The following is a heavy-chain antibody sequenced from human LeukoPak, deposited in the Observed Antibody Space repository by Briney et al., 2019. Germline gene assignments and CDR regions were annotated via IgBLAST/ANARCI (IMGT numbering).Heavy chain of an antibody. J-gene: IGHJ4*02. D-gene: IGHD1-14*01. Sequence: PGGSLRLSCAASGFTVSSSYMSWVRQAPGKGLEWVSVIYSGGRTDYTDSVKGRFTISRDKSKNTLYLQMNGLRVEDTAVYYCDREPGTTLDYWGQGTLVTVSS. CDR2: IYSGGRT. V-gene: IGHV3-53*01. CDR3: DREPGTTLDY. CDR1: GFTVSSSY.